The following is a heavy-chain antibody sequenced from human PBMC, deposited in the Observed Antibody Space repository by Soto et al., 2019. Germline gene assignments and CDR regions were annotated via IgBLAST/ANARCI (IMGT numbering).Heavy chain of an antibody. Sequence: PGGSPRLSCSTPGFTFSSFWMHWVRQAPGKGLVWVSRINSDGSSTSYADSVKGRFTISRDNAKNTLYLQMNSLRAEDTAVYYCAVAVAGPTAIGYWGQGTLVTVSS. J-gene: IGHJ4*02. CDR3: AVAVAGPTAIGY. D-gene: IGHD6-19*01. CDR2: INSDGSST. V-gene: IGHV3-74*01. CDR1: GFTFSSFW.